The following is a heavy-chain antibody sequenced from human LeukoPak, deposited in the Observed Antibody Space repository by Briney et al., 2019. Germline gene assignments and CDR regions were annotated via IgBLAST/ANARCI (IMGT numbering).Heavy chain of an antibody. CDR1: GGSFSGYY. J-gene: IGHJ6*02. D-gene: IGHD2-2*01. V-gene: IGHV4-34*01. CDR2: INNSGST. CDR3: ASHAFGAAANPFRGSYGMDV. Sequence: SETLSLTCAVYGGSFSGYYWSWIRQPPGKGLEWIGEINNSGSTNYNPSLKRRVTISVDTSKNQFSLKLSSVTAADTAVYDCASHAFGAAANPFRGSYGMDVWGQGTSVTVSS.